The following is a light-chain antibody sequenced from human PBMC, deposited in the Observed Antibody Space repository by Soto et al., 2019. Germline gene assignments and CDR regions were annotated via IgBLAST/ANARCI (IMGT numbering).Light chain of an antibody. V-gene: IGKV3-15*01. Sequence: EIVVTLSPATLSVSRGESATLSCRASQSVSSNLAWYQQKPGQAPRLLIYGASTRATGIPARFSGSESGTEFTLTISSLQSEDFAVYYCQQYNNWPPWTLGQGTKVDIK. J-gene: IGKJ1*01. CDR3: QQYNNWPPWT. CDR1: QSVSSN. CDR2: GAS.